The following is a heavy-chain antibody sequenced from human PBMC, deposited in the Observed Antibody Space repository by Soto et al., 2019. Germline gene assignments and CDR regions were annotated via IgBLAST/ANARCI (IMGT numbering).Heavy chain of an antibody. CDR1: AGSISSGGYS. V-gene: IGHV4-30-2*01. CDR2: IYHSGST. D-gene: IGHD3-10*01. Sequence: PSETLSLTCEVSAGSISSGGYSWSWIRQPPGKGLEWIGYIYHSGSTYYNPSLKSRVTISVDRSKNQFSLNLSSVTAADTAVYNCARDPGVWGQGTLVTVSS. CDR3: ARDPGV. J-gene: IGHJ4*02.